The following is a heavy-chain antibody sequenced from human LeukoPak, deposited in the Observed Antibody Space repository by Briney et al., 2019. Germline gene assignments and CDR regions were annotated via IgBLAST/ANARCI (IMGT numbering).Heavy chain of an antibody. Sequence: GGSLRLSCAASGFTFSDYDMHWVRQATGKGLEWVSAIGTAGDTYYTGSVKGRFTISKENAKNSLYLQMNSLRAGDTAVYYCVRVAKERVGGVYYFDYWGQGTPVTVSS. CDR2: IGTAGDT. CDR3: VRVAKERVGGVYYFDY. CDR1: GFTFSDYD. D-gene: IGHD1-1*01. V-gene: IGHV3-13*01. J-gene: IGHJ4*02.